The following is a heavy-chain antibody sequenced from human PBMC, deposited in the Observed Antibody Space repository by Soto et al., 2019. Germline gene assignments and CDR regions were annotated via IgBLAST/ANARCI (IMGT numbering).Heavy chain of an antibody. CDR3: AWTLAFCGGNCYLPNFDT. V-gene: IGHV1-69*01. Sequence: QVQLVQSGTEVQKPGSSVKLSCKTSGGTFTNYDISWVRQAPGQGLEWMGGIIPLFGSPHYSPKFEGRVTITADEVSTTDQLELSSLRLDDTAVYFCAWTLAFCGGNCYLPNFDTWGQGTLVIVSS. CDR2: IIPLFGSP. J-gene: IGHJ4*02. D-gene: IGHD2-21*01. CDR1: GGTFTNYD.